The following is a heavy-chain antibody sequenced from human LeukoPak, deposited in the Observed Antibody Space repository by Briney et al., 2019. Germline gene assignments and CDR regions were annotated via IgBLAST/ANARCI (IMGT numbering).Heavy chain of an antibody. D-gene: IGHD3-9*01. Sequence: SETLSLTCTVSGGSISSSSYYWGWIRQPPGKGLEWIGSIYYSGSTYYNPSLKSRVTISVDTSKNQFSLKLSSVTAADTAVYYCARHTNTSRYYDILTGYYPLYFDYWGQGTLVTVSS. J-gene: IGHJ4*02. V-gene: IGHV4-39*01. CDR2: IYYSGST. CDR1: GGSISSSSYY. CDR3: ARHTNTSRYYDILTGYYPLYFDY.